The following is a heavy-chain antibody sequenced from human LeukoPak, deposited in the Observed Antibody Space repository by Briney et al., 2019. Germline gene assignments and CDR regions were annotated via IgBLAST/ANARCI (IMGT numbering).Heavy chain of an antibody. CDR2: ISSSSSDI. CDR1: GFTFSSYS. V-gene: IGHV3-21*01. J-gene: IGHJ4*02. Sequence: PGGSLRLSCAACGFTFSSYSMNCVRQPPGKGLEWVSSISSSSSDIYYADSVKGRFTISRDNAANSLYLQIDSLRAEGTAVYYCARDRKYCSGGSCYWYFDYWGQGTLVTVSS. CDR3: ARDRKYCSGGSCYWYFDY. D-gene: IGHD2-15*01.